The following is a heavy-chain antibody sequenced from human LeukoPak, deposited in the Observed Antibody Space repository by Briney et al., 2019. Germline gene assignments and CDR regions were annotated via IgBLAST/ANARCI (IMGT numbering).Heavy chain of an antibody. Sequence: ASVKVSCKASGYTFTSYDINWVRQATGQGLEWMGWMNPNSGNTGYAQKFQGRVTMTRNTSISTAYMELSSLGSEDTAVYYCARGRRLLWFGELPPYYFDYWGQGTLVTVSS. D-gene: IGHD3-10*01. CDR2: MNPNSGNT. J-gene: IGHJ4*02. CDR1: GYTFTSYD. CDR3: ARGRRLLWFGELPPYYFDY. V-gene: IGHV1-8*01.